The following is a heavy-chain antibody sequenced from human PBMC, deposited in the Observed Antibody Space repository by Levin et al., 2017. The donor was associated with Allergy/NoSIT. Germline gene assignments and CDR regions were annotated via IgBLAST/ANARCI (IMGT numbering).Heavy chain of an antibody. D-gene: IGHD3-3*01. CDR2: INHRGDT. V-gene: IGHV4-34*01. CDR3: ARGMTRIYGVVTPRGGDY. Sequence: RTGGSLRLSCAVYGGSFSGYFWSWIRQPPGKGLEWIGEINHRGDTNYSPSLKSRVSISVDTSKNQFSLKLSSVTAADTAIYYCARGMTRIYGVVTPRGGDYWGQGILVTVSS. J-gene: IGHJ4*02. CDR1: GGSFSGYF.